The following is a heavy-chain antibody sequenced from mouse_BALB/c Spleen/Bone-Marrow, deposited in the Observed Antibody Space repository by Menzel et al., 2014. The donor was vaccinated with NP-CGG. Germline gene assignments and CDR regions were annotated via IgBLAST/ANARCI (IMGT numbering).Heavy chain of an antibody. V-gene: IGHV7-3*02. Sequence: EVQGVESGGGSVQLGGSLRLSCATSGFTFTDYYMSWVRQPPGKALEWLGFIRNKAKGYATEYSASVKGRFTISRDNSQRILYLQMNTLRPEDSATYYCARDENVGIYWYFDVWGAGTTVIVSS. J-gene: IGHJ1*01. CDR3: ARDENVGIYWYFDV. CDR1: GFTFTDYY. CDR2: IRNKAKGYAT.